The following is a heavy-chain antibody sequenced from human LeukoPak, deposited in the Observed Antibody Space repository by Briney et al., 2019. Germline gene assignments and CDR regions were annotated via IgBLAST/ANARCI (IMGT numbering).Heavy chain of an antibody. Sequence: GGSPRLSCAPSVYTFSNYWMACVRQAPGGGVECVAHIKQDGGTKQYVDPLKCRFTISRDNPKNSLYLQMNSLRADDTAVYYCARDTDGSLDYWGQGILVTVAS. D-gene: IGHD1-26*01. V-gene: IGHV3-7*01. CDR3: ARDTDGSLDY. CDR2: IKQDGGTK. CDR1: VYTFSNYW. J-gene: IGHJ4*02.